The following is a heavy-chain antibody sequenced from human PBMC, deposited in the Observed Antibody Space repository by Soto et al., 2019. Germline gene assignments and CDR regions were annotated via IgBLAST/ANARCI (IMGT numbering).Heavy chain of an antibody. V-gene: IGHV4-39*07. J-gene: IGHJ4*02. Sequence: SETLSLTCTVSGGSISSSSYYWGWIRQPPGKGLEWIGSIYYSGSTYYNPSLKSRVTISVDTSKNQFSLKLNSVISADTAVYYCARGHRDGYRSGSLDSWGRGTLVTVSS. CDR2: IYYSGST. CDR3: ARGHRDGYRSGSLDS. CDR1: GGSISSSSYY. D-gene: IGHD5-12*01.